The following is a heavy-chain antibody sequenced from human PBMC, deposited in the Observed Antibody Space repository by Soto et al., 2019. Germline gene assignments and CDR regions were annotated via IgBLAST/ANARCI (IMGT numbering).Heavy chain of an antibody. V-gene: IGHV3-23*01. CDR1: GFTFTNYA. D-gene: IGHD3-10*01. CDR2: ISGSGTTT. J-gene: IGHJ4*02. CDR3: ARDLFLQGDYGSGNYYALDY. Sequence: EVQLLESGGGLVQPGGSLRLSCAASGFTFTNYAMNWVRQAPGKGLEWVSSISGSGTTTYYADSVQGRFTISRDNSRHTLYLEMNSLRAEDTAVYYCARDLFLQGDYGSGNYYALDYWGQGTLVPVSS.